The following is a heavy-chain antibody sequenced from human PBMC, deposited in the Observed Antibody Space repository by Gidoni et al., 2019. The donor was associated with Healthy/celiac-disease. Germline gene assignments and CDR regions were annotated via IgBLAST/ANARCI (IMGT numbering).Heavy chain of an antibody. V-gene: IGHV1-46*01. D-gene: IGHD3-22*01. CDR3: ARSMTVTPGWIYYYGMDV. CDR1: GYTFTSSC. CDR2: INPSGGST. J-gene: IGHJ6*02. Sequence: QVQLVQSWAEVTKPGASVKVSCTASGYTFTSSCMHWVRQAPGQGLEWMGIINPSGGSTSYAQKFQGRVTMTRDTSTSTVYMELSSLRSEDTAVYYCARSMTVTPGWIYYYGMDVWGQGTTVTVSS.